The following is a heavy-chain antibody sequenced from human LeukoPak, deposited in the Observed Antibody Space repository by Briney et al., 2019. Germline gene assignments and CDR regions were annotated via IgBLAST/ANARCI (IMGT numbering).Heavy chain of an antibody. D-gene: IGHD3-3*01. CDR1: GFTFNTYT. J-gene: IGHJ3*02. Sequence: PGGSLRLSCAASGFTFNTYTMNWVRQAPGKGLVWVSCISTDGDNTFYADSVKGRFTISRDNAKNTLYLQMNSLRAEDTAVYCCARSRSGDKRNDAFDIWGQGTMVTVSS. CDR3: ARSRSGDKRNDAFDI. CDR2: ISTDGDNT. V-gene: IGHV3-74*01.